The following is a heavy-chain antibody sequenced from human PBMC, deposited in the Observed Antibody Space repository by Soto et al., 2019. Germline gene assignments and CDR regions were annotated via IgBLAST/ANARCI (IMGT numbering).Heavy chain of an antibody. V-gene: IGHV4-39*01. J-gene: IGHJ4*02. Sequence: QLQLQESGPGLVKPSETLSLTCTVSGGSINSNTYYWGWIRQPPGKGLEYIGIVYYTGSTYYSPSLKSRVTISVDPSKNHVSLTLSSVTAADTAVYYCARRGDSGYDFGYFDYWGQGTLVTVSS. D-gene: IGHD5-12*01. CDR3: ARRGDSGYDFGYFDY. CDR2: VYYTGST. CDR1: GGSINSNTYY.